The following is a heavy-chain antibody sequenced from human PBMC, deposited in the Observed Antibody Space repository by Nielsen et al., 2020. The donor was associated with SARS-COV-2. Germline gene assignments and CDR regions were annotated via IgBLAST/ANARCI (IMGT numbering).Heavy chain of an antibody. V-gene: IGHV4-34*01. CDR3: ARHPMVAATQGWFDP. Sequence: SETLSLTCAVYGGSFSGYYWSWIRQPPGKGLEWIGEINHSGSTNYNPSLKSRVTISVDTSKNQFSLKLSSVTAADTAVYYCARHPMVAATQGWFDPWGQGTLVTVSS. J-gene: IGHJ5*02. D-gene: IGHD2-15*01. CDR2: INHSGST. CDR1: GGSFSGYY.